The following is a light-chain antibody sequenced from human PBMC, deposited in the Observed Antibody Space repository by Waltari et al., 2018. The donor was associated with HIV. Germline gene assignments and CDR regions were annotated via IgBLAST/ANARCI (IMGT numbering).Light chain of an antibody. J-gene: IGLJ2*01. CDR3: QVWESSSDHVV. CDR1: NIGSKS. V-gene: IGLV3-21*02. CDR2: DDR. Sequence: SYVLTQSPSVSVALGQTDSIACGGNNIGSKSVHWYQQKPGQAPALVIYDDRDRPSGIPERFSGSNSGHTATLSIGRVEAGDEADYYCQVWESSSDHVVIGGGTKLTV.